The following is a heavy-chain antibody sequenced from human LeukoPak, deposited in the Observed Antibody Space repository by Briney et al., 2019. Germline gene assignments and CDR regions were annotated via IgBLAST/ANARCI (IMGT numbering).Heavy chain of an antibody. D-gene: IGHD6-13*01. CDR1: GGYISSYY. Sequence: SDTLSLTCTVSGGYISSYYWIWLRQPAGKGLDWIGRIYTSGSTNYNPSLKSRVTMSVDTSKNQFSLKLSSVTAADTAVYYCARLLPSIAAAGTGSDYWGQGTLVTVSS. V-gene: IGHV4-4*07. CDR2: IYTSGST. CDR3: ARLLPSIAAAGTGSDY. J-gene: IGHJ4*02.